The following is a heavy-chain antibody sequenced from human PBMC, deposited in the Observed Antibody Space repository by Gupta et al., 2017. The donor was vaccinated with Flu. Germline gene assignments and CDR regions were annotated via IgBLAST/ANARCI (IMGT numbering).Heavy chain of an antibody. J-gene: IGHJ6*02. CDR1: GFTFSSYG. Sequence: EVQLLESGGGSVQPGGSLRLSCAASGFTFSSYGINWVRQAPGKGLEWVSAISGRGANTYYADSVKGRFTISRDNSKNTLFLQLNSLRAEDTAVYYCAKGLRVFYYYYGMDVWGQGTTVTVSS. V-gene: IGHV3-23*01. CDR3: AKGLRVFYYYYGMDV. CDR2: ISGRGANT.